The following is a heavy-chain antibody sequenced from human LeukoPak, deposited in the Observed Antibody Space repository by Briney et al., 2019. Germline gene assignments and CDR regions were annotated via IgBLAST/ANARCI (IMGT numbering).Heavy chain of an antibody. CDR2: VNPNSGGT. D-gene: IGHD2-2*01. Sequence: ASVKVSCNASGYTFTGYYIHWVRQAPGQGLEWMGWVNPNSGGTNYAQKFQGRVTMTRDTSISTACMELSRLRSDDTAVYYCARGHQLLSYFDYWGQGTLVTVSS. CDR1: GYTFTGYY. J-gene: IGHJ4*02. CDR3: ARGHQLLSYFDY. V-gene: IGHV1-2*02.